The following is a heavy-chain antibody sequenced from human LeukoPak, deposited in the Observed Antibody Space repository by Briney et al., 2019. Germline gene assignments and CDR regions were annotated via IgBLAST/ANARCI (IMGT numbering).Heavy chain of an antibody. CDR3: ARVDWSAVYYYGMDV. Sequence: PSETLSLTCAVYGGSFSGYYWSWVRQPPGKGLEWIGEINHSGSTNYNPSLKSRVTISVDTSKNQFSLKLSSVPAADTAVYYCARVDWSAVYYYGMDVWGQGTTVTVSS. V-gene: IGHV4-34*01. CDR1: GGSFSGYY. D-gene: IGHD3/OR15-3a*01. CDR2: INHSGST. J-gene: IGHJ6*02.